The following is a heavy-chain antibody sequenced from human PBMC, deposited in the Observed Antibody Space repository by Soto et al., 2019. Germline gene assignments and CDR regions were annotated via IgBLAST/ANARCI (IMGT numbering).Heavy chain of an antibody. CDR3: ASTFPIVVVPAAVNWFDP. CDR1: GGSISSGGCY. J-gene: IGHJ5*02. CDR2: IYYSGST. V-gene: IGHV4-39*01. D-gene: IGHD2-2*01. Sequence: SETLSLTCTVSGGSISSGGCYWSWIRQPPGKGLEWIGSIYYSGSTYYNPSLKSRVTISVDTSKNQFSLKLGSVTAADTAVYYCASTFPIVVVPAAVNWFDPWGQGTLVTVSS.